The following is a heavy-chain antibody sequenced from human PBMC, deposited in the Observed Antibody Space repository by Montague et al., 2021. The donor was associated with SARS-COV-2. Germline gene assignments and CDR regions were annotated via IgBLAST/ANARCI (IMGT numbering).Heavy chain of an antibody. Sequence: SETLFLTCAVSDGSISSPNWWNWVRQPPGKGLEWIGEIYYAGNTNYNPSLKSRVTIFIDTSKNQFSLKLSSVTAADTAVYYCARVRYYGSGTSLGMDVWGQGTTVTVSS. D-gene: IGHD3-10*01. J-gene: IGHJ6*02. CDR1: DGSISSPNW. V-gene: IGHV4-4*02. CDR3: ARVRYYGSGTSLGMDV. CDR2: IYYAGNT.